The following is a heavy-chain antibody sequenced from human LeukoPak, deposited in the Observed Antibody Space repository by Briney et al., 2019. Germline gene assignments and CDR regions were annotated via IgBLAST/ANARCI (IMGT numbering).Heavy chain of an antibody. D-gene: IGHD2-2*01. V-gene: IGHV1-2*02. CDR2: INPNSGGT. Sequence: APVKVSCKASGYTFTGYYMHWVRQAPGQGLEWMGWINPNSGGTNYAQKFQGRVTMTRDTSISTAYMELSRLRSDDTAVYYCARPEYCSSTSCPIDYWGQGTLVTVSS. CDR1: GYTFTGYY. J-gene: IGHJ4*02. CDR3: ARPEYCSSTSCPIDY.